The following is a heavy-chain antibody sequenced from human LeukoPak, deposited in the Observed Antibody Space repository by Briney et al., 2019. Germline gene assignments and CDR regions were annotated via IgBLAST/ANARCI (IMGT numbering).Heavy chain of an antibody. Sequence: ASVKVSCKASGYXFTGYYMHWVRQAPGQGLDWMGWINPNSGGTSYAQKFQGRVTVTRDTSISTAYMELTSLTSDDTAVYYCATVGAAGSWGQGTLVTVSS. CDR3: ATVGAAGS. CDR1: GYXFTGYY. CDR2: INPNSGGT. J-gene: IGHJ5*02. V-gene: IGHV1-2*02. D-gene: IGHD2-15*01.